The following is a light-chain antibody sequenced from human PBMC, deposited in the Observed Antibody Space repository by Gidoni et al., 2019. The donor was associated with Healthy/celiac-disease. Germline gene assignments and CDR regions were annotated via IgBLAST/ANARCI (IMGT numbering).Light chain of an antibody. V-gene: IGKV3-20*01. J-gene: IGKJ4*01. CDR3: QQYGSSLLT. Sequence: EIVLTLSPGTLSLSPGERATLSCRASQSVSNSYLAWYQQKPGQAPRLLIYGAASRATGIPDRFSGSGSGTDFTLTISRLEPVDFAVYYCQQYGSSLLTFGGGTKVEIK. CDR1: QSVSNSY. CDR2: GAA.